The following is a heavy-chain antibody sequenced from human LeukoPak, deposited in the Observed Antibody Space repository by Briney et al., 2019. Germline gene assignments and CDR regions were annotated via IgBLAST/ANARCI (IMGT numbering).Heavy chain of an antibody. CDR2: IRQDGSEK. V-gene: IGHV3-7*01. D-gene: IGHD1-26*01. J-gene: IGHJ4*02. Sequence: GGSLRLSCAASGFTFPNYWMSWVRQAPGKGLEWVANIRQDGSEKFYVDSVKGRFTISRDNDKSSLYLQMNSLRGEDTAVYFCARVGGSWELMLWGQGTLVTVS. CDR1: GFTFPNYW. CDR3: ARVGGSWELML.